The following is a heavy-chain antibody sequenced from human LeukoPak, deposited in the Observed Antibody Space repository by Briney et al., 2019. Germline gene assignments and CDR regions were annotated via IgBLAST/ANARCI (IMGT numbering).Heavy chain of an antibody. V-gene: IGHV5-51*01. CDR1: GNSSTDYW. Sequence: GESLKISCKGSGNSSTDYWIGWVRQMPGKGLEWMGLIYPGDSATRYNPSFQGHVTISADKSIATAYLQWSSLKASDTAMYYCARQKDPYFDYWGQGTLVTVSS. D-gene: IGHD2-15*01. J-gene: IGHJ4*02. CDR3: ARQKDPYFDY. CDR2: IYPGDSAT.